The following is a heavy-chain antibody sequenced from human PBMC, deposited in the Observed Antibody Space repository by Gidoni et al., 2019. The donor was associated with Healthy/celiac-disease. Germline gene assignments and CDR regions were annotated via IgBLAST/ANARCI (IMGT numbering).Heavy chain of an antibody. CDR3: ARDLGGDYYDSSGYYPYYFDY. CDR1: GGTFSSYA. CDR2: IIPIFGTA. J-gene: IGHJ4*02. V-gene: IGHV1-69*06. D-gene: IGHD3-22*01. Sequence: QVQLVQSGAEVKKPGSSVKVSCKSSGGTFSSYAIRWVRQAPGQGLEWMGGIIPIFGTANYAQKFQGRVTITADKSTSTDYMELSSLRSEDTAVYYCARDLGGDYYDSSGYYPYYFDYWGQGTLVTVSS.